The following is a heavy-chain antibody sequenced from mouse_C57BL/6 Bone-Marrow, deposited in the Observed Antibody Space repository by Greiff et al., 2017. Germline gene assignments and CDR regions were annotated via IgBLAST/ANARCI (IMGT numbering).Heavy chain of an antibody. Sequence: VQLQQSGPGLVQPSQSLSITCTVSGFSLTSYGVHWVRQSPGKGLEWLGVIWSGGSTNYNAAFISRLSISKDNSKSQVFFKMNSLQADDTAIYYCARTPYSNYEYYFDYWGQGTTLTVSS. CDR2: IWSGGST. D-gene: IGHD2-5*01. CDR1: GFSLTSYG. CDR3: ARTPYSNYEYYFDY. V-gene: IGHV2-2*01. J-gene: IGHJ2*01.